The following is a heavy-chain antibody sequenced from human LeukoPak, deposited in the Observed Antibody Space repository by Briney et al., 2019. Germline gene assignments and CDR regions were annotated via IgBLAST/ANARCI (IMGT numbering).Heavy chain of an antibody. J-gene: IGHJ4*02. V-gene: IGHV1-69-2*01. CDR1: GYTFNDYC. CDR3: AILTETKDDNKFDY. CDR2: VDPEDGDT. Sequence: GASVKVSCKTSGYTFNDYCIHWVQQAPGKGFEWMGRVDPEDGDTMYAEIFQGRVTITADTSTDTAFMQLSGLRSEDTAVYYCAILTETKDDNKFDYWGQGTLVTVSS. D-gene: IGHD3-22*01.